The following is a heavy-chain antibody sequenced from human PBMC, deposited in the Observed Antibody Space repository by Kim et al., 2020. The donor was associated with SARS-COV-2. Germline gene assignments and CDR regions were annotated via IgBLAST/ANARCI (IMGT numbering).Heavy chain of an antibody. J-gene: IGHJ3*02. V-gene: IGHV3-33*01. CDR1: GFTFSHYG. CDR2: IWHDGNNK. Sequence: GGSLRLSCAASGFTFSHYGMHWVRQAPGKGLEWVAIIWHDGNNKYYVDSVKGRFTISRDNSKNMLYLQMNSLRAEDTAVYYCAANFDIWGQGTMVTVSS. CDR3: AANFDI.